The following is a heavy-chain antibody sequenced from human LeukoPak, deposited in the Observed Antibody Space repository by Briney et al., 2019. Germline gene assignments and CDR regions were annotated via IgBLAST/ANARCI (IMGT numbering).Heavy chain of an antibody. D-gene: IGHD2-15*01. CDR1: GFTLSSYW. Sequence: PGGSLRLSCAASGFTLSSYWMHWVRQAPGKGLVWVSRINSDGSSTSYADSVKGRFTISRDNAKNTLYLQMSSLRAEDTAVYYCARVSVATYYYYGMDVWGQGTTVTVSS. J-gene: IGHJ6*02. CDR3: ARVSVATYYYYGMDV. CDR2: INSDGSST. V-gene: IGHV3-74*01.